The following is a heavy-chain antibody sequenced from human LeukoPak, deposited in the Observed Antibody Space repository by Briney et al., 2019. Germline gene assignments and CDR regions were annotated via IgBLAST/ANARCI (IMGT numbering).Heavy chain of an antibody. Sequence: PSGTLSLTCAVSGGSISSSNWWSWVRQPPGKGLEWIGEIYHSGSTYYNPSLKSRVTISVDTSKKQFSLKLSSVTAADTAVYYCAREGVGATPWYFDYWGQGTLVIVSS. CDR1: GGSISSSNW. V-gene: IGHV4-4*02. CDR2: IYHSGST. J-gene: IGHJ4*02. D-gene: IGHD1-26*01. CDR3: AREGVGATPWYFDY.